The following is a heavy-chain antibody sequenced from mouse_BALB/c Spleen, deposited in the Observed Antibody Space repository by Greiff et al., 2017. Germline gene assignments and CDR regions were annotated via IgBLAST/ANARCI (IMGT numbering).Heavy chain of an antibody. Sequence: QVQLQQSGAELVRPGTSVKVSCKASGYAFTNYLIEWVKQRPGQGLEWIGLINPGSGGTNYNEKFKGKATLTADKSSSTAYMQLSSLTSDDSAVYFCARSGYPAWFAYWGQGTLVTVSA. J-gene: IGHJ3*01. V-gene: IGHV1-54*01. CDR2: INPGSGGT. CDR1: GYAFTNYL. D-gene: IGHD3-2*02. CDR3: ARSGYPAWFAY.